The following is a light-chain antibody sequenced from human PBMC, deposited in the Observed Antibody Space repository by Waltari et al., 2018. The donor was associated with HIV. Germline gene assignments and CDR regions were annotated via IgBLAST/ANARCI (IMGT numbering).Light chain of an antibody. Sequence: QSALTQPPSASWSPGPSVTIPCTGTSRDVGYFIYVPWYQQHPGKAPKLVIFEVTKQPSGVPVLCSGSKSGNTPSLTVSGLQPEDEAVYYCNSDAGSNSLVFGCWTKLTVL. V-gene: IGLV2-8*01. CDR3: NSDAGSNSLV. CDR1: SRDVGYFIY. J-gene: IGLJ3*02. CDR2: EVT.